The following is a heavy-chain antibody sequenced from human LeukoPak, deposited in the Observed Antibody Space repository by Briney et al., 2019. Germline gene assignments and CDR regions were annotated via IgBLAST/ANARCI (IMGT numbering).Heavy chain of an antibody. V-gene: IGHV3-23*01. CDR3: AKNLGDKRAYDI. CDR2: ISGEGAYT. Sequence: GGSLRLSCAATGFTFSNSAMTWVRQTPGRGLEGVSAISGEGAYTYYAASVKGRFTISRDNSRNTLWMQMSSLRAEDTALYYCAKNLGDKRAYDIWGQGTMVTVSS. CDR1: GFTFSNSA. J-gene: IGHJ3*02. D-gene: IGHD3-16*01.